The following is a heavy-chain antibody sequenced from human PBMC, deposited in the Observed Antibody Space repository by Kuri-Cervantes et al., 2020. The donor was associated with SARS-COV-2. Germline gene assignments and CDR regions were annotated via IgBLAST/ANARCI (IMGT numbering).Heavy chain of an antibody. J-gene: IGHJ6*03. CDR3: ARVRYYDTSDGYYYYYYMDV. Sequence: SETLSLTCTVSGGSISSHYWSWIRQPPGKGLEWIGYIYTSGSTNYNPSLKSRVTIPVDTSKNQFSLKLGSVTAADTAVYYCARVRYYDTSDGYYYYYYMDVWGKGTTVTVSS. D-gene: IGHD3-22*01. V-gene: IGHV4-4*08. CDR2: IYTSGST. CDR1: GGSISSHY.